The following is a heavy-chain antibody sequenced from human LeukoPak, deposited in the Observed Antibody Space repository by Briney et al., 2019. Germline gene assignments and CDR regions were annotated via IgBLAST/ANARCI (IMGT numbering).Heavy chain of an antibody. J-gene: IGHJ4*02. CDR1: GFTFSSYA. CDR2: ISGSGGST. CDR3: AKDQYYYDSSGYYELYYFDY. Sequence: PGGSLRLSCAASGFTFSSYAMSWVRQAPGKGLEWVSAISGSGGSTYYADSVKGRFTIFRDNSKNTLYLQMNSLRAEDTAVYYCAKDQYYYDSSGYYELYYFDYWAREPWSPSPQ. V-gene: IGHV3-23*01. D-gene: IGHD3-22*01.